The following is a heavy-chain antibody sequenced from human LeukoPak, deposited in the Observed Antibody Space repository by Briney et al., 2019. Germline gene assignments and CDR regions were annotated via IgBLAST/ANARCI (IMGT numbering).Heavy chain of an antibody. D-gene: IGHD2-2*01. CDR3: ARYCSSTGCYSPNAFDI. Sequence: KPSETLSLTCAVYGGSFSGYYWSWIRQPPGKGLEWIGEINHSGSTNYNPSLKSRVTISVDTSKNQFSLKLSSVTAADTAVYYCARYCSSTGCYSPNAFDIWGQGTMVTVSS. CDR1: GGSFSGYY. J-gene: IGHJ3*02. V-gene: IGHV4-34*01. CDR2: INHSGST.